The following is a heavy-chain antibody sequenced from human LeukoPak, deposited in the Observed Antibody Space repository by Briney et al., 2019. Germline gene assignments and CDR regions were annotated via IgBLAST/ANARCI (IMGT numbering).Heavy chain of an antibody. Sequence: GASVKVSCKASGDTFISYSISWVRQAPGQGLEWMGGIIPIFGTANYAQKFQGRVTITTDESTSTAYMELTSLRSEDTAVYYCARGKKGHYYYYMDVWGKGTTVTVSS. CDR3: ARGKKGHYYYYMDV. CDR1: GDTFISYS. CDR2: IIPIFGTA. V-gene: IGHV1-69*05. J-gene: IGHJ6*03.